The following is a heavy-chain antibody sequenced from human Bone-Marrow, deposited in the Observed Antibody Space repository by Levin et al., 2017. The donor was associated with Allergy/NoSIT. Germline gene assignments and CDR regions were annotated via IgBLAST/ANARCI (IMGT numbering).Heavy chain of an antibody. CDR1: GFTFSGYA. CDR3: ARPMGYNGVDYGFQGALDH. CDR2: ISYDGSNE. V-gene: IGHV3-30-3*01. D-gene: IGHD5-12*01. Sequence: GGSLRLSCAASGFTFSGYAMHWVRQAPGKGLEWVAVISYDGSNEYYADSVKGRFTISRDNSKSTLYLQMNSLRTEDTAVFFCARPMGYNGVDYGFQGALDHWGQGTLVTVSS. J-gene: IGHJ5*02.